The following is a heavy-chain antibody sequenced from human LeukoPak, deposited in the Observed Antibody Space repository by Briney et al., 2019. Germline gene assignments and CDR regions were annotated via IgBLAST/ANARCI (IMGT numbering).Heavy chain of an antibody. CDR2: ISADGRDK. CDR1: GFSFSDYA. J-gene: IGHJ4*02. Sequence: PGGSLRLSCVASGFSFSDYAMHWVRQAPGKGLGWVAVISADGRDKYYIDSVRGRFTISRDNSKTTVFLQMNSLEVEDTAVYYCATPLASKWSSSWYSGHFDYWGQGALVTVPS. V-gene: IGHV3-30*04. D-gene: IGHD6-13*01. CDR3: ATPLASKWSSSWYSGHFDY.